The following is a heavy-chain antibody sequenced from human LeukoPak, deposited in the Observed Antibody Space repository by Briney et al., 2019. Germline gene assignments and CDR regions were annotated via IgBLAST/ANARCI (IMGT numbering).Heavy chain of an antibody. CDR2: IKQDGSEK. D-gene: IGHD3-10*01. CDR1: GFTFSSYW. V-gene: IGHV3-7*01. Sequence: GGSLRLSCAASGFTFSSYWMSWVRQAPGKGLEWVANIKQDGSEKYYVDSVKGRFTISRDNAKNSLYLQMNSLRAEDTAVYYCARDAGTWFGELLDYWGQGTLVTVSS. CDR3: ARDAGTWFGELLDY. J-gene: IGHJ4*02.